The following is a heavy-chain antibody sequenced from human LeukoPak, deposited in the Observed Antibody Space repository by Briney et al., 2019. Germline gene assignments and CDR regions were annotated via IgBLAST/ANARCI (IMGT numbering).Heavy chain of an antibody. D-gene: IGHD6-6*01. CDR2: IYYSGST. J-gene: IGHJ6*02. V-gene: IGHV4-59*08. CDR3: ARRIAARQPYYYGMDV. Sequence: SETLSLTCTVSGGSISSYYWSWIRQPPGKGLEWIGYIYYSGSTNYNPSLKSRVTISVDTSKNQFSLKLSSVTAADTAVYYCARRIAARQPYYYGMDVWGQGTTVTVSS. CDR1: GGSISSYY.